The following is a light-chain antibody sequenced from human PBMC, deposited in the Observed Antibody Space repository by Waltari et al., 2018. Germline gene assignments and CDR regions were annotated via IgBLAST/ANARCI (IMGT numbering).Light chain of an antibody. CDR2: HDS. Sequence: SYVLTQPPSVSVAPGQTATLACGGDQIRTKNVNRYQQRPGQAPVLVVYHDSGRPSGIPERFSGSNSENTAILTITGVEAGDEADYYCQVWDSDRVVFGGGTKLTVL. J-gene: IGLJ2*01. CDR1: QIRTKN. CDR3: QVWDSDRVV. V-gene: IGLV3-21*02.